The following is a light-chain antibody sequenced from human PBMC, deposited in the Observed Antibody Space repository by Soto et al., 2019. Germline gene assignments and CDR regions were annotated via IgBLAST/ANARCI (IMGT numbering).Light chain of an antibody. V-gene: IGLV2-18*02. J-gene: IGLJ2*01. CDR3: SSYTSSSIQ. CDR1: SSDVGSYNR. CDR2: EVS. Sequence: SALTQPPSVSGSPGQSVTISCTGTSSDVGSYNRVSWYQQPPGTAPKLMIYEVSNRPSGVPDRFSGSKSGNTASLTISGLQAEDEADYYCSSYTSSSIQFGGGTKLTVL.